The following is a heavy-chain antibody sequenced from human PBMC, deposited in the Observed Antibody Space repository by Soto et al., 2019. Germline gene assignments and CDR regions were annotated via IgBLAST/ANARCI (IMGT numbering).Heavy chain of an antibody. D-gene: IGHD3-22*01. CDR2: IYYSGST. Sequence: SETLSLTCTVSGGSVSSGSYYWSWIRQPPGKGLEWIGYIYYSGSTNYNPSLKSRVTISVDTSKNQFSLKLSSVTAADTAVYYCARVIVVVITPDAFDIWGQGTMVTVSS. V-gene: IGHV4-61*01. CDR3: ARVIVVVITPDAFDI. J-gene: IGHJ3*02. CDR1: GGSVSSGSYY.